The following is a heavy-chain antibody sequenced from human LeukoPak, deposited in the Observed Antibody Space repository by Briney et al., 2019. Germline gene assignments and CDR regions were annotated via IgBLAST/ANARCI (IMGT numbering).Heavy chain of an antibody. Sequence: GGSLRLSCAASGFTFSSYSMNWVRQAPGKGLEWVSSISSSSTYIYYADSVKGRFTISRDNAKNSLYLQMNSLRAEDTAVYYCAREDPGPGVADYWGQGTLVTVSS. D-gene: IGHD2-15*01. CDR3: AREDPGPGVADY. J-gene: IGHJ4*02. CDR1: GFTFSSYS. CDR2: ISSSSTYI. V-gene: IGHV3-21*01.